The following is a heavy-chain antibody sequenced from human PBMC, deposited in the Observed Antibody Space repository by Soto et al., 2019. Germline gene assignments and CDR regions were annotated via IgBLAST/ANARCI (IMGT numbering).Heavy chain of an antibody. Sequence: PGESLKISCKGSGYSFTIYWISWVRQMPGKGLEWMGRIDPSDSYTNYSPSFQGHVTISADKSISTAYLQWSSLKASDTAMYYCARHRAFYDFWSGYSKADYWGQGTLVTVSS. J-gene: IGHJ4*02. CDR2: IDPSDSYT. V-gene: IGHV5-10-1*01. D-gene: IGHD3-3*01. CDR3: ARHRAFYDFWSGYSKADY. CDR1: GYSFTIYW.